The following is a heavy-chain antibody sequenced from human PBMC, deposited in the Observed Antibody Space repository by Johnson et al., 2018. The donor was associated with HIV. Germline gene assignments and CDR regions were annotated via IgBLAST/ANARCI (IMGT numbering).Heavy chain of an antibody. CDR3: AKDMGAYQLLYAFDI. V-gene: IGHV3-33*06. D-gene: IGHD2-2*02. CDR1: GFTFSSYA. Sequence: QVQLVESGGGVVQPGRSLRLSCAASGFTFSSYAMHWVRQAPGKGLEWVAVIWYDGSNKYYADSVKGRFTISRDNSKNTLYLQMNSLRAEDTAVYYCAKDMGAYQLLYAFDIWGQGTMVTVSS. J-gene: IGHJ3*02. CDR2: IWYDGSNK.